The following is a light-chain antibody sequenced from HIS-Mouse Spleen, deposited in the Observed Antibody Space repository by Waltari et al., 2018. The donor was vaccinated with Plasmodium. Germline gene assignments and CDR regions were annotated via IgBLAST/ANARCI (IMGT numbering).Light chain of an antibody. Sequence: QSALTQPASVSGSPGQSITISCTGTSSDVGGYNNVSWYQQHPGKAPKLMIYDVSNRPSGVSNRFSGSKSGNTASLTISGLQAEDEADYYCSSYTSSSTLAVFGGGTKLTVL. CDR2: DVS. CDR3: SSYTSSSTLAV. CDR1: SSDVGGYNN. J-gene: IGLJ2*01. V-gene: IGLV2-14*03.